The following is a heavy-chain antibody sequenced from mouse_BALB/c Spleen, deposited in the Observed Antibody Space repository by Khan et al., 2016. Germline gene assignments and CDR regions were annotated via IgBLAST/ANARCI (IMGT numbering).Heavy chain of an antibody. CDR3: ARGPY. CDR1: GYTFSSYW. Sequence: QVQLKQSGAELMKPGASVNISCKATGYTFSSYWIEWVKERPGHGLEWIGEILPGSGTTNYNGKFKGKATFTAEPSSSTAYMQLSSLTSEDSAVYYCARGPYWGQGTLVTVSA. J-gene: IGHJ3*01. V-gene: IGHV1-9*01. CDR2: ILPGSGTT.